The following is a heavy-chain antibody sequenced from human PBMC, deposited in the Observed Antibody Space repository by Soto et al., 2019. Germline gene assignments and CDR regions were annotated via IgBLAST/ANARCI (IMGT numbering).Heavy chain of an antibody. Sequence: SATLSITCTGSGDSISSGTYYWSWIRQPPGKELEWIGYIYYRGSTNYNPSLKSRVTISLETSKNQFSLNLNSVTAADTAVYYCARDLRDSSAYALWGQGTLVTVSS. D-gene: IGHD3-22*01. V-gene: IGHV4-61*01. CDR3: ARDLRDSSAYAL. CDR2: IYYRGST. CDR1: GDSISSGTYY. J-gene: IGHJ4*02.